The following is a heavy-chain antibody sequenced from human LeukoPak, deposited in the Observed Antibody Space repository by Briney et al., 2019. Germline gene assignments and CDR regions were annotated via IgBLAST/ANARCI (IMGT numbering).Heavy chain of an antibody. Sequence: SVTVSCKASGGTFSSYAISWVRQAPGQGLEWMGGIIPIFGTANYAQKFQGRVTITADESTSTAYMELSSLRSEDTAVYYCARDRDGYGLFDYWGQGTLVTVSS. CDR3: ARDRDGYGLFDY. J-gene: IGHJ4*02. V-gene: IGHV1-69*13. CDR2: IIPIFGTA. CDR1: GGTFSSYA. D-gene: IGHD5-24*01.